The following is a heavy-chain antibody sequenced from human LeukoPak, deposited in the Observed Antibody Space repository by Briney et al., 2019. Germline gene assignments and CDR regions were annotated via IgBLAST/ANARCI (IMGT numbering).Heavy chain of an antibody. V-gene: IGHV3-11*04. CDR2: ISSSGSTI. J-gene: IGHJ4*02. D-gene: IGHD6-13*01. Sequence: KPGGSLRLSCAASGFTFSDYCMSWIRQAPGKGLEWVSYISSSGSTIYYADSVKGRFTISRDNAKNSLYLQMNSLRAEDTAVYYCASERGIAAAGSFDYWGQGTLVTVSS. CDR1: GFTFSDYC. CDR3: ASERGIAAAGSFDY.